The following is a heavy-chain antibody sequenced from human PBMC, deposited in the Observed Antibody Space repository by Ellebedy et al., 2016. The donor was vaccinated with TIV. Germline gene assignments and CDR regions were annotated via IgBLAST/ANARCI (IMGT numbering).Heavy chain of an antibody. Sequence: GESLKISCAASGFTFSNYAMHWVRQAPGKGLEWVAVISHDGSLKYYADSVKGRFTISRDISKNTVFLQMDSLRDEDTAVYYCAREGLQDGYNRGRCLDHWGRGSLVTVSS. CDR1: GFTFSNYA. D-gene: IGHD5-24*01. CDR2: ISHDGSLK. CDR3: AREGLQDGYNRGRCLDH. J-gene: IGHJ2*01. V-gene: IGHV3-30-3*01.